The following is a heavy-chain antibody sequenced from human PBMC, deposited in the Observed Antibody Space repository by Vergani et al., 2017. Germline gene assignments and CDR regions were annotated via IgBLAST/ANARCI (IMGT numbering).Heavy chain of an antibody. CDR1: GFSLSTSGEG. J-gene: IGHJ6*02. CDR2: IYWNDDK. V-gene: IGHV2-5*01. D-gene: IGHD3-10*01. Sequence: QITLKESGPTLVKPTQPLTLTCTFSGFSLSTSGEGVAWVRQPPGKALEWLALIYWNDDKRYSPSLKRRLTLTKDTSKNRVVLTMTDMDPADTATYYCAHNPSVVRGLTSGLYYYYYYGMDVWGQGTAVTVSS. CDR3: AHNPSVVRGLTSGLYYYYYYGMDV.